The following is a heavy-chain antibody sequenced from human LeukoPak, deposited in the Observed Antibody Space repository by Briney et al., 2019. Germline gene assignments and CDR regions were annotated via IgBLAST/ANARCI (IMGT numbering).Heavy chain of an antibody. J-gene: IGHJ4*02. V-gene: IGHV1-2*02. Sequence: VKVSCKASGYTFTSYGISWVRQAPGQGLEWMGWINPNSGGTNYAQKFQGRVTMTRDTSISTAYMELSRLRSDDTAVYYWARESNQLLWDYWGQGTLVTVSS. CDR3: ARESNQLLWDY. CDR1: GYTFTSYG. CDR2: INPNSGGT. D-gene: IGHD2-2*01.